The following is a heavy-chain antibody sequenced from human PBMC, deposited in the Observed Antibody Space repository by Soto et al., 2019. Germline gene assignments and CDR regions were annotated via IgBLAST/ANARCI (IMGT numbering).Heavy chain of an antibody. CDR3: ARESEGITIFGVVPSGMDV. CDR2: INAGNGNT. Sequence: ASVKVSCKSSGYTFTSYAMHWVRQAPGQRLEWMGWINAGNGNTKYSQKFQGRVTITRDTSASTAYMELSSLRSEDTAVYYCARESEGITIFGVVPSGMDVWGQGTTVTVSS. J-gene: IGHJ6*02. D-gene: IGHD3-3*01. CDR1: GYTFTSYA. V-gene: IGHV1-3*01.